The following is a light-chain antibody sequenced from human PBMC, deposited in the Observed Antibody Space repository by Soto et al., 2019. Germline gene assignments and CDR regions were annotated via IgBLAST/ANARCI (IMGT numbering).Light chain of an antibody. CDR2: DAS. CDR3: QQYGSSPPWT. CDR1: QSVSIN. V-gene: IGKV3-11*01. Sequence: EIVLTQSPATLSLSPGERATLSCRASQSVSINLAWYQQKPGQAPRLLIYDASNRPTGIPARFTGSGSGTDFNLTISSLEPEDFAVYYCQQYGSSPPWTFGQGTKVDIK. J-gene: IGKJ1*01.